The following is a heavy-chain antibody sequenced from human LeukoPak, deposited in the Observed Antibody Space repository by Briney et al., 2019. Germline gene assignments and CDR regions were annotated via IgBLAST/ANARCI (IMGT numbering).Heavy chain of an antibody. J-gene: IGHJ3*02. CDR3: ARDTRKIDWTLGTFDI. CDR2: VYSDGRT. Sequence: PGGSLRLSCAASGFIVSSNYMSWIRQAPGKGLEWVSVVYSDGRTYYAESVKGRFTISRDNPKNTVYLQMNSLRAEDTGVYYCARDTRKIDWTLGTFDIWGQGTMVTVSS. V-gene: IGHV3-53*01. CDR1: GFIVSSNY. D-gene: IGHD3-9*01.